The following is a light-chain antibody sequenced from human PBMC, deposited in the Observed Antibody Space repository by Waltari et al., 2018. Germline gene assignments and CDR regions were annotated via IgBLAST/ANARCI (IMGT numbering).Light chain of an antibody. V-gene: IGLV2-23*01. Sequence: QSALTQPASVSGSPGQSITISCTGTSSDVGSYNLVSWYQQHPGKAPKLMIYEGSKRPSGVSNRFSGSKSGNTASLTISGLQAEDEADYYCCSYAGGSTYVFETGTKVTVL. CDR3: CSYAGGSTYV. CDR2: EGS. J-gene: IGLJ1*01. CDR1: SSDVGSYNL.